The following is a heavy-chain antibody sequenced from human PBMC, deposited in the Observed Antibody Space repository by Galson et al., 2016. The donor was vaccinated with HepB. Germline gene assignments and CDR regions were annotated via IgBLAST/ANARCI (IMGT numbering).Heavy chain of an antibody. D-gene: IGHD3-22*01. J-gene: IGHJ4*02. CDR2: ISGSGGST. CDR1: GFTFSSYA. CDR3: AKDSVSSGYFLGAFDY. V-gene: IGHV3-23*01. Sequence: SLRLSCAASGFTFSSYAMSWVRQAPGKGLEWVAAISGSGGSTYYADSVKGRFAISRDKSKNTVYLQMNSLRADDTAGYYCAKDSVSSGYFLGAFDYWGQGTLVTVSS.